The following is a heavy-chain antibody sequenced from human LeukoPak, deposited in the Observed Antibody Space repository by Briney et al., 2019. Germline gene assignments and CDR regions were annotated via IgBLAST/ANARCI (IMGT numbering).Heavy chain of an antibody. J-gene: IGHJ6*02. CDR2: ISYDGSNK. CDR1: GFTFSSYA. V-gene: IGHV3-30-3*01. CDR3: ARDNYYYYGMDV. Sequence: GGSLRLSCAASGFTFSSYAMHWVRQAPGKGLEWVAVISYDGSNKYYADSVKGRFTISRDNSKNTLYLQMNSLRAEDTAVYYCARDNYYYYGMDVWGQGTTVTVSS.